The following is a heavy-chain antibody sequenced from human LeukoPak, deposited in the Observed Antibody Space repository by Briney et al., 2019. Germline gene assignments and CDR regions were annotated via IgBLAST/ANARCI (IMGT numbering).Heavy chain of an antibody. CDR3: AKGGGSSWSYYFDY. CDR2: ISWNSGSI. Sequence: GGSLRLSCAASGFTFDDYAMHWVRQAPGKGLEWVSGISWNSGSIGYADSVKGRFTISRDNAKNSLYLQMNSLRTEDTALYYCAKGGGSSWSYYFDYWGQGTLVTVSS. CDR1: GFTFDDYA. D-gene: IGHD6-13*01. J-gene: IGHJ4*02. V-gene: IGHV3-9*01.